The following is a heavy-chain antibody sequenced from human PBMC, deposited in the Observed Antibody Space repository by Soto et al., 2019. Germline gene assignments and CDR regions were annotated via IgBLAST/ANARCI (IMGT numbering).Heavy chain of an antibody. CDR1: GGSISETNW. Sequence: QVHLQESGPELVQPSGTLSLTCAVSGGSISETNWWTWVRQPPGKGLEWIGEIYHNGYTNYNPSLKSRAAMSVDTSENQFALELSSVTAADTAVYYCARDRITGTTHAFEIWGQGKMVTVSS. CDR3: ARDRITGTTHAFEI. J-gene: IGHJ3*02. V-gene: IGHV4-4*02. D-gene: IGHD1-7*01. CDR2: IYHNGYT.